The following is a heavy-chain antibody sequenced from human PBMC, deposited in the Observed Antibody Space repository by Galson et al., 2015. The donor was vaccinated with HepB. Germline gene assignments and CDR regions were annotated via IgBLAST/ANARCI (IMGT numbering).Heavy chain of an antibody. V-gene: IGHV1-18*01. Sequence: SVKVSCKASGYTFTSYGISWVRQAPGQGLEWMGWIGAYNGNTNYAQKLQGRVTMTTDTSTSTAYMELRSLRSDDTAVYYCARDYDYDCSGYFPHAFDIWGQGTMVTVSS. CDR3: ARDYDYDCSGYFPHAFDI. J-gene: IGHJ3*02. CDR1: GYTFTSYG. CDR2: IGAYNGNT. D-gene: IGHD3-22*01.